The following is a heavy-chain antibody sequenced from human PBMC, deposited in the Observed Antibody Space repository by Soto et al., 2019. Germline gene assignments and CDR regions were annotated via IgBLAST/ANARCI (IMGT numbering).Heavy chain of an antibody. CDR3: ARFGVGPRGRPYCSSTSCPVDRRYDI. D-gene: IGHD2-2*01. V-gene: IGHV4-34*01. Sequence: PSETLSLTCAVYGGSFSGYYWSWIRQPPGKGLEWIGEINHSGSTNYNPSLKSRVTISVDTSKNQFSLKLSSVTAADTAVYYCARFGVGPRGRPYCSSTSCPVDRRYDIWGQGTMVTVSS. CDR1: GGSFSGYY. CDR2: INHSGST. J-gene: IGHJ3*02.